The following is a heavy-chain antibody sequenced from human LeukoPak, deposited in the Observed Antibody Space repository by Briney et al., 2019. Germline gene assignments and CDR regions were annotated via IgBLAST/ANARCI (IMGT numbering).Heavy chain of an antibody. Sequence: GGSLRLSCAASGFTFSDYAMHWVRQAPGKGLEWLTFIRYDGRNKYYADSLKGRSTISRDDSKNTLYLQMNSLRAEDTAVYYCAKEAFVYSGYYPLDYWGQGTLVTVSS. J-gene: IGHJ4*02. CDR1: GFTFSDYA. D-gene: IGHD3-22*01. CDR3: AKEAFVYSGYYPLDY. CDR2: IRYDGRNK. V-gene: IGHV3-30*02.